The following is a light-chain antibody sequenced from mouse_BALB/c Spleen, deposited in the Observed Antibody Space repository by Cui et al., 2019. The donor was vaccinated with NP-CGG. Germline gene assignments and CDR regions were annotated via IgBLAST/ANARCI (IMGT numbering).Light chain of an antibody. Sequence: QAVVTQESDLTTSPGETVTLTCRSSTGAVSTINYANWVQEKPDHLFTGLIGGTNNRAPGVPARFSGSLIGDKAALTITGAQTEDEAIYFCTLWYSNHWVFGGGTKLTVL. J-gene: IGLJ1*01. CDR3: TLWYSNHWV. CDR1: TGAVSTINY. CDR2: GTN. V-gene: IGLV1*01.